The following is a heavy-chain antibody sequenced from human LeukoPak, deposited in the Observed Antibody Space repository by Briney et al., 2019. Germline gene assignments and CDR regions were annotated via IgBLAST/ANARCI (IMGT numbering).Heavy chain of an antibody. D-gene: IGHD4-17*01. V-gene: IGHV3-15*01. CDR1: ELAFKNVW. CDR3: ITEPHDYGDFTFGY. CDR2: ISSKSDGGTT. Sequence: GGSLRLSWGASELAFKNVWMSWVRQAPGKGLEWVGRISSKSDGGTTDYAAPVKGRFTISRDDSTNTLSLQMSGLKAEDTALYFCITEPHDYGDFTFGYWGQGTLVTVSS. J-gene: IGHJ4*02.